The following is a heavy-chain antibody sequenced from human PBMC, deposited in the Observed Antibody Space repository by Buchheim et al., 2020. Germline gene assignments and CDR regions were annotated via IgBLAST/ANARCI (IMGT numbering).Heavy chain of an antibody. V-gene: IGHV5-51*03. CDR2: INPGDSQT. CDR1: GYRFTNDW. CDR3: ARLLYYYGSGNYPNWFDP. D-gene: IGHD3-10*01. Sequence: EVQLVQSGAEVKKPGESLKISCKASGYRFTNDWVGWVRQMPGKGLEWMGIINPGDSQTTYSPSFQGHVTISVDKSITTAYLQWSSLKASDTAMYYCARLLYYYGSGNYPNWFDPWGQGTL. J-gene: IGHJ5*02.